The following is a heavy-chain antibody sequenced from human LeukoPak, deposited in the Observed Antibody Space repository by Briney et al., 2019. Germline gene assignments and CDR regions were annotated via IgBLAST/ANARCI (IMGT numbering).Heavy chain of an antibody. J-gene: IGHJ6*02. V-gene: IGHV1-18*01. CDR2: ISAYNGNT. Sequence: GASVKVSCKASGYTFTSYGISWVRQAPGQGLERMGWISAYNGNTNYAQKLQGRVTMTTDTSTSTAYMELRSLRSDDTAVYYCARDRVWSGYLYYYGMDVWGQGTTVTVSS. CDR3: ARDRVWSGYLYYYGMDV. CDR1: GYTFTSYG. D-gene: IGHD3-3*01.